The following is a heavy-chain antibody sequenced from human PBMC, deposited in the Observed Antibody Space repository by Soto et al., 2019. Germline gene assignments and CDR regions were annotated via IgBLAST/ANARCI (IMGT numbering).Heavy chain of an antibody. D-gene: IGHD3-10*01. CDR1: GGTFSSYA. J-gene: IGHJ6*02. CDR3: ARALGVDYGSGSSYYYYGMDV. CDR2: IIPIFGTA. Sequence: SVKLSCKASGGTFSSYAISWVRQAPGQGLEWMGGIIPIFGTANYAQKFQGRVTITADESTSTAYMELSSLRSEDTAVYYCARALGVDYGSGSSYYYYGMDVWGQGTTVTVSS. V-gene: IGHV1-69*13.